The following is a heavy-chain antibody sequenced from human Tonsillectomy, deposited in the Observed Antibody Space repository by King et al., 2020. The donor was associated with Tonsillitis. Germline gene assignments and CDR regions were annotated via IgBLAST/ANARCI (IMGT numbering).Heavy chain of an antibody. CDR2: SNYSGST. Sequence: VQLQQWGAGLLKPSEPLSLPCAVYGGSFSGYYWSWIRQPPGKGLEWIGESNYSGSTNYNPSLKSRVNISVDTSKNQFSLKLSSVTAADTAVYYCAREPGNYFDSWGQGTLVTVSS. J-gene: IGHJ4*02. CDR1: GGSFSGYY. CDR3: AREPGNYFDS. V-gene: IGHV4-34*01.